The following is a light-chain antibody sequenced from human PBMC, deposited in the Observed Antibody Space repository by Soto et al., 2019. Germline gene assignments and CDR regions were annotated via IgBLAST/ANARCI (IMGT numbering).Light chain of an antibody. CDR1: QTISSW. CDR2: KAS. CDR3: QHYNSYSEA. J-gene: IGKJ1*01. V-gene: IGKV1-5*03. Sequence: DIQMTQSPSTLSGSVGDRVTITCRASQTISSWLAWYQQKPGEAPKLLIYKASTLKSGVPSRFSGSGSGTELTLTISSLQPDDFATYYCQHYNSYSEAFGQGTKVDIX.